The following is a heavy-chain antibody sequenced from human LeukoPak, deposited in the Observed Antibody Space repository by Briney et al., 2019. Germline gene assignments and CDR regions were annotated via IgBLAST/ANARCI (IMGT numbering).Heavy chain of an antibody. J-gene: IGHJ5*02. CDR2: ISAYNGNT. D-gene: IGHD6-13*01. CDR3: ARDLFLFLYSSSWRDYRFDP. CDR1: GYTFTSYG. V-gene: IGHV1-18*01. Sequence: GASVKVSCKASGYTFTSYGISWVRQAPGQGLEWMGWISAYNGNTNYAQKLQGRVTMTTDTSTSTAYMELRSLRSDDTAVYYCARDLFLFLYSSSWRDYRFDPWGQGTLVTVSS.